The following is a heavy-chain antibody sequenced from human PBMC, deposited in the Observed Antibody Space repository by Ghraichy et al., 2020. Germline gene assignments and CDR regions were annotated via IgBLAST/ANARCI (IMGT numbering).Heavy chain of an antibody. CDR2: MNPNSGNT. V-gene: IGHV1-8*01. J-gene: IGHJ6*03. CDR3: ARGAPPGVRPNSSGWFYYYYYYMDV. CDR1: GYTFTSYD. D-gene: IGHD6-19*01. Sequence: ASVKVSCKASGYTFTSYDINWVRQATGQGLEWMGWMNPNSGNTGYAQKFQGRVTMTRNTSISTAYMELSSLRSEDTAVYYCARGAPPGVRPNSSGWFYYYYYYMDVWGKGTTVTVSS.